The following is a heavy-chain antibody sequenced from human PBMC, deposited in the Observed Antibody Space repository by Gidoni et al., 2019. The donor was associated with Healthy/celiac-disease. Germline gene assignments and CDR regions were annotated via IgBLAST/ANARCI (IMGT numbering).Heavy chain of an antibody. Sequence: QVQLQESGPGLVKPSQTLSLTCTVSGGSISSRDYYWSWIRPPPGKGLEWIGYIYYSGSTYYNPSLKSRVTISVDTAKNQFSRKLSSVTAADTAVYYWAREGPGPTPQANDYGDYGDYYYYGMDVWGQGTTVTVSS. CDR2: IYYSGST. CDR1: GGSISSRDYY. CDR3: AREGPGPTPQANDYGDYGDYYYYGMDV. J-gene: IGHJ6*02. V-gene: IGHV4-30-4*01. D-gene: IGHD4-17*01.